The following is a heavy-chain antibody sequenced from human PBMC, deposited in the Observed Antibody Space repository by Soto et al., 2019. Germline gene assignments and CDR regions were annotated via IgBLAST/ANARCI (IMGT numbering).Heavy chain of an antibody. D-gene: IGHD3-3*01. CDR1: GYTFTSYA. V-gene: IGHV1-3*01. Sequence: ASVKVSCKASGYTFTSYAMHWVRQAPGQRLEWMGWINAGNGNTNYSQQFQGRVTITRDTSASTAYMELSSLRSEDTAVYYCARVNFWSGYYLSAEYFHHWGQGTLVTVSS. J-gene: IGHJ1*01. CDR2: INAGNGNT. CDR3: ARVNFWSGYYLSAEYFHH.